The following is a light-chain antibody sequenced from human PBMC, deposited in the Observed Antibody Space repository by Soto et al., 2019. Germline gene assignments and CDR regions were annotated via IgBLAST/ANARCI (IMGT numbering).Light chain of an antibody. J-gene: IGLJ2*01. Sequence: QSALNQPASVSGSPGQSITISCTGTSSDVGAYSYVSWYQQHPGKAPKLMIYDVTNRPSGVSNRFSGSKSGNTASLTISGLQAEDEADYWCSSYTSRSTLVFGGGTKLTVL. CDR2: DVT. CDR3: SSYTSRSTLV. CDR1: SSDVGAYSY. V-gene: IGLV2-14*01.